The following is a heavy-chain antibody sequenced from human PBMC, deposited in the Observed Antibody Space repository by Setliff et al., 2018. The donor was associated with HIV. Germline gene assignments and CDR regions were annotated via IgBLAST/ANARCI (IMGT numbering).Heavy chain of an antibody. CDR1: GFTFSGYA. J-gene: IGHJ4*02. CDR2: ISGSGGST. V-gene: IGHV3-23*01. D-gene: IGHD6-19*01. CDR3: AKDPTTGAVAVYYFDY. Sequence: GGSLRLSCAASGFTFSGYAVSWVRQAPGKGLEWVSAISGSGGSTYYADSVKGRFTISRDNSKNTLYLQMNSLRAEDTAVYYCAKDPTTGAVAVYYFDYWGQGTLVTVSS.